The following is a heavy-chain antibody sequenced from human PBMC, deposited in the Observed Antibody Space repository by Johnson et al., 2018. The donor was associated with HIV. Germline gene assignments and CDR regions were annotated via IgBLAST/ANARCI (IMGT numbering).Heavy chain of an antibody. CDR3: ARDRRNYDDSSGYPDFDAFDI. D-gene: IGHD3-22*01. V-gene: IGHV3-11*01. J-gene: IGHJ3*02. CDR1: GFTFIDYY. CDR2: ISSSGSTI. Sequence: QVQLVESGGGLVKPGGSLRLSCAGSGFTFIDYYMSWIRQAPGKGLEWVSYISSSGSTIYYADSVKGRFTISRDNSKNTLYLQMNSLRAEDTAVYYCARDRRNYDDSSGYPDFDAFDIWGQGTMVTVSS.